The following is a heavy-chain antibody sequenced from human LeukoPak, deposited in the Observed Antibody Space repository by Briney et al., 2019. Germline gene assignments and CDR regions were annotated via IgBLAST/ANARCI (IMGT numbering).Heavy chain of an antibody. CDR2: ISSSSTI. CDR1: GFTFSSYS. D-gene: IGHD6-19*01. Sequence: GGSLRLSCAASGFTFSSYSMNWVRQAPGKGLEWVSYISSSSTIYYADSVKGRFTISRDNAKNSLYLQMNSLRAEDTAVYYCVKYSSGWYDYWGQGTLVTVSS. CDR3: VKYSSGWYDY. V-gene: IGHV3-48*01. J-gene: IGHJ4*02.